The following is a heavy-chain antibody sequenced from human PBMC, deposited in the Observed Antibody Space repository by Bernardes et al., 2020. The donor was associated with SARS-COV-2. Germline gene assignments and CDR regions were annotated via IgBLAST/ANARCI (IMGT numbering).Heavy chain of an antibody. CDR1: GYTLTALS. V-gene: IGHV1-24*01. CDR3: ATDLAVAARNY. D-gene: IGHD6-6*01. CDR2: FDPEDGAT. Sequence: ASVKVSCKVSGYTLTALSMHWVRQAPGQGLEWMGGFDPEDGATIYAQKFQGRVTMTEDTSTDTAYMELSSLRSEDTAVYYCATDLAVAARNYWGQGTLVTVSS. J-gene: IGHJ4*02.